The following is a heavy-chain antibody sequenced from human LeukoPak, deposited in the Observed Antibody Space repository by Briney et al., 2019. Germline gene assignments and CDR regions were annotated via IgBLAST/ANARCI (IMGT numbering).Heavy chain of an antibody. CDR3: AREESGGYY. Sequence: ASVKVSCKASGYTLTNYYMHWVRQAPGQGLEWMGLINPTGSNTNYAQKFRGRVTMTRDTSTSTVYMELSSPRSEDTAVYYCAREESGGYYWGQGTPVTVSS. CDR2: INPTGSNT. V-gene: IGHV1-46*01. J-gene: IGHJ4*02. D-gene: IGHD2-8*02. CDR1: GYTLTNYY.